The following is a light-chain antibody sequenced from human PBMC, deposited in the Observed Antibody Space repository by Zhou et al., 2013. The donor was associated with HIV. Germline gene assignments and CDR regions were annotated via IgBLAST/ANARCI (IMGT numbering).Light chain of an antibody. Sequence: QSALTQPASVSGSPGQSITISCTGTSSDIGAYNYVSWYQQHPGKAPKLMIYDVSNRPSGVSNRFSGSKSGNTASLTISGLQSEDEADYYCSSYTSSSTLVFDGGTKVTVL. CDR3: SSYTSSSTLV. J-gene: IGLJ2*01. V-gene: IGLV2-14*03. CDR1: SSDIGAYNY. CDR2: DVS.